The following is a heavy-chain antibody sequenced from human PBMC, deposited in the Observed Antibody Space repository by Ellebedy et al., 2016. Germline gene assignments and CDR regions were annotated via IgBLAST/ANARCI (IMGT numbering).Heavy chain of an antibody. CDR1: GGSISSSNW. CDR3: ARERFRRGAFDI. D-gene: IGHD3-10*01. J-gene: IGHJ3*02. CDR2: IYHSGST. V-gene: IGHV4-4*02. Sequence: SETLSLXXAVSGGSISSSNWWSWVRQPPGKGLEWIGEIYHSGSTNYNPSLKSRVTISVDKSKNQFSLKLSSVTAADTAVYYCARERFRRGAFDIWGQGTMVTVSS.